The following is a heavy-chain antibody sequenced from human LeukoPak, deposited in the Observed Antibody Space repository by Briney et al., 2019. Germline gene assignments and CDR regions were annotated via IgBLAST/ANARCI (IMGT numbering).Heavy chain of an antibody. CDR2: IYSGGST. V-gene: IGHV3-66*01. CDR3: AKKGGVWFGDPISYMDV. CDR1: GFTVSSNY. D-gene: IGHD3-10*01. Sequence: PGGSLRLSCAASGFTVSSNYMSWVRQAPGKGLEWVSVIYSGGSTYYADSVKGRFTISRDNSKNTLYLQMNSLRAEDTAVYYCAKKGGVWFGDPISYMDVWGKGTTVTISS. J-gene: IGHJ6*03.